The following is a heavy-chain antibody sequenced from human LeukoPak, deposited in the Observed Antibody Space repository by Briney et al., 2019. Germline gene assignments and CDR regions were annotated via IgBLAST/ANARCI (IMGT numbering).Heavy chain of an antibody. V-gene: IGHV1-18*01. CDR1: GYTFTSYG. CDR2: ISAYNGNT. CDR3: ARDSMIVVVISTGYYYYGMDV. J-gene: IGHJ6*02. D-gene: IGHD3-22*01. Sequence: ASVKVSCKASGYTFTSYGISWVRQAPGQGLEWMGWISAYNGNTNYAQKLQGRVTMTTDTSTSTAYMELRSLRSDDTAVYYCARDSMIVVVISTGYYYYGMDVWSQGTTVTVSS.